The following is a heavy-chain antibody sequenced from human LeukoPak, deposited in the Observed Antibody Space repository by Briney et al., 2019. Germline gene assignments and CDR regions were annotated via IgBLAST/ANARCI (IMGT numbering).Heavy chain of an antibody. Sequence: GGSLRLSCAASKFIFRDYAMSWVRQAPGKGLEWVSSLSGTGASTYYADSVKGRFTISRDNSKNTLYVQMNRLRAGDTAVYYCAKGAYYDSTGYVDYWGQGTLVTVSS. J-gene: IGHJ4*02. D-gene: IGHD3-22*01. CDR1: KFIFRDYA. CDR2: LSGTGAST. CDR3: AKGAYYDSTGYVDY. V-gene: IGHV3-23*01.